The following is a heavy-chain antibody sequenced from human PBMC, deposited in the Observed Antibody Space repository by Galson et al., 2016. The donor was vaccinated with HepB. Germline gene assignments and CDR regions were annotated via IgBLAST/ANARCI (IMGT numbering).Heavy chain of an antibody. V-gene: IGHV4-4*02. CDR1: GGSISSRNW. CDR2: IFHSGST. J-gene: IGHJ6*02. Sequence: SETLSLTCAVSGGSISSRNWWNWVRQPPGKGLEWIGEIFHSGSTNYNPSLKSRLTISVDKSKNQFSLNLTSVTAADTAVYYCARDSGYCSITNCYGGMDVWGQGTTVTVSS. D-gene: IGHD2-2*01. CDR3: ARDSGYCSITNCYGGMDV.